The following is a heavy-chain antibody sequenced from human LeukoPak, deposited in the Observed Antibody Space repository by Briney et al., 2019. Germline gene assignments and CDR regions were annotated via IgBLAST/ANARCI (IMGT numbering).Heavy chain of an antibody. CDR3: AKNKDWNDEELDY. V-gene: IGHV3-23*01. CDR2: ISGSGGST. J-gene: IGHJ4*02. CDR1: GVTFSSYA. Sequence: GGSLRPSCAASGVTFSSYAMSWVRQAPGKGLEWVSAISGSGGSTYYADSVKGRFTISRDNSKNTLYLQMNSLRAEDTAVYYCAKNKDWNDEELDYWGQGTLVTVSS. D-gene: IGHD1-1*01.